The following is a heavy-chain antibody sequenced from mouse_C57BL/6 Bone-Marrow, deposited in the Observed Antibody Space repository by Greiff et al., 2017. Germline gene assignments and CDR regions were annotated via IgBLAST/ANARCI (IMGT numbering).Heavy chain of an antibody. CDR3: ASLLWLRRWYAMDY. Sequence: VKLKQPGAELVKPGASVKLSCKASGYTFTSYWMQWVKQRPGQGLEWIGEIDPSDSYTNYNQKFKGKATLTVDTSSSTAYMQLSSLTSEDSAVYYCASLLWLRRWYAMDYWGQGTSVTVSS. J-gene: IGHJ4*01. V-gene: IGHV1-50*01. CDR1: GYTFTSYW. CDR2: IDPSDSYT. D-gene: IGHD2-2*01.